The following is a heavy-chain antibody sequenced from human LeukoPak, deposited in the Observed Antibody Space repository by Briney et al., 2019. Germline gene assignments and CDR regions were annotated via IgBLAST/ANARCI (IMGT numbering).Heavy chain of an antibody. CDR2: ISYDGSNE. Sequence: PGGSLRLSCAVSGFTFSRNGMHWVRQAPGKGLEWVTFISYDGSNEYYADSAKGRFTISRDNSKNTLYLQMNSLRAEDTAVYYCAKDGGGTDFDYWGQGTLVTVSS. D-gene: IGHD1-26*01. CDR1: GFTFSRNG. V-gene: IGHV3-30*02. CDR3: AKDGGGTDFDY. J-gene: IGHJ4*02.